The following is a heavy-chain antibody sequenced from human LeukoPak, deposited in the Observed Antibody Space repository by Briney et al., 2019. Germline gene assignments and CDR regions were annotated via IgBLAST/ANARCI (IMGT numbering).Heavy chain of an antibody. V-gene: IGHV3-7*01. D-gene: IGHD3-10*01. J-gene: IGHJ4*02. CDR2: IKQDGSVI. CDR3: AKDRGWTTFDS. CDR1: GFNFSRYW. Sequence: GGSLRLSCAASGFNFSRYWMTWVRQAPGEGLEFVANIKQDGSVINYVDSVKGRFTISRDNAKNSVHLQMNSLRVEDTAVYYCAKDRGWTTFDSWGQGTPVAVSS.